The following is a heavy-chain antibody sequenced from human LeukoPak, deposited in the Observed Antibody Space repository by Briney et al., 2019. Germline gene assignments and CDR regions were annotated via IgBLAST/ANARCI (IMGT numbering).Heavy chain of an antibody. CDR1: GDSISSTSYY. CDR3: ARWAKGALDY. Sequence: SETLSLTCTVSGDSISSTSYYWGWIRQPPGKGLEWIGNIYYSGSTYYNPSLKSRVTISVDTSKNQFSLKLSSVTAADTAVYYCARWAKGALDYWGQGTLVTVSS. D-gene: IGHD1-26*01. CDR2: IYYSGST. V-gene: IGHV4-39*07. J-gene: IGHJ4*02.